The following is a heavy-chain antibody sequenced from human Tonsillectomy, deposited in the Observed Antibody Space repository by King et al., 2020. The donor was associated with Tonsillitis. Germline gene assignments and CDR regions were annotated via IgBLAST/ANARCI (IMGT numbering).Heavy chain of an antibody. J-gene: IGHJ6*02. CDR3: AGTTNKSSAGTDYDYGMAV. V-gene: IGHV3-48*04. CDR1: GFTFSSYS. Sequence: VQLVESGGGLVQPGGSLRLSCAASGFTFSSYSMNWVRQAPGKGLQWVSYIRGSGRTIIYAHSVKGRFTISRDNAKNSLYLQMNSLRAEDTAVYYCAGTTNKSSAGTDYDYGMAVWGQGTTVTVSS. D-gene: IGHD6-13*01. CDR2: IRGSGRTI.